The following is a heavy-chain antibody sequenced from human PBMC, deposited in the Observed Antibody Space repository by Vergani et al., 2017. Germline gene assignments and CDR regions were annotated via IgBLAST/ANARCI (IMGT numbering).Heavy chain of an antibody. Sequence: EVQLVESGGGIVKPGGSLRLSCVASGFTFSKFYMSWVRQAPGKGLEWVANINQDGSEKYFVDSVKGRFTISRDNARSSLYLQMNSLRAEDTAVYYCARDSFLWFGEGIDYWGQGTLVTVSS. CDR2: INQDGSEK. CDR3: ARDSFLWFGEGIDY. V-gene: IGHV3-7*01. J-gene: IGHJ4*02. CDR1: GFTFSKFY. D-gene: IGHD3-10*01.